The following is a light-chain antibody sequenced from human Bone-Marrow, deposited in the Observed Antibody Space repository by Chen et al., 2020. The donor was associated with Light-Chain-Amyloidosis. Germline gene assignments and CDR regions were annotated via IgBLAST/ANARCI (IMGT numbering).Light chain of an antibody. Sequence: SYVLTQPSSVSVAPGQTATIACGGNNIGSTSVHWYHQTPGQAPLLVVYDDSDRPSGIPERLSGSNSGNTATLTISRVEAGDEADYYCQVWDRSSDRPVFGGGTKLTV. CDR1: NIGSTS. V-gene: IGLV3-21*02. CDR2: DDS. J-gene: IGLJ3*02. CDR3: QVWDRSSDRPV.